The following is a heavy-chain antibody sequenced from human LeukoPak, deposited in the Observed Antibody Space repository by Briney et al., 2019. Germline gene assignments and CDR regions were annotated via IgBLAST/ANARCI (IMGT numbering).Heavy chain of an antibody. CDR3: ARGSPDYYYQFLDV. V-gene: IGHV5-51*01. J-gene: IGHJ6*03. CDR2: IYPADSHT. CDR1: GYHLSQFW. Sequence: GGSLKIPCKGSGYHLSQFWIAWVRQMPGKGLEGMGVIYPADSHTAYSPSFQGQVTLSVDKSISTAYLQWSSLKASDAAMYYCARGSPDYYYQFLDVWGKGTTVTVSS.